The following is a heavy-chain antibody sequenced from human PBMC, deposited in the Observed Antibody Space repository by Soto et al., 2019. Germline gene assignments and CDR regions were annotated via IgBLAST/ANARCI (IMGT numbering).Heavy chain of an antibody. J-gene: IGHJ5*02. V-gene: IGHV3-21*01. CDR2: ISSSSSYI. CDR3: ARQASVGAAGTLYWFDP. Sequence: GGSLRLSCAASGFTFSSYSMNWVRQAPGKGLEWVSSISSSSSYIYYADSVKGRFTISRDNAKNSLYLQMNSLRAEDTAVYYCARQASVGAAGTLYWFDPWGQGTLVTVSS. CDR1: GFTFSSYS. D-gene: IGHD6-13*01.